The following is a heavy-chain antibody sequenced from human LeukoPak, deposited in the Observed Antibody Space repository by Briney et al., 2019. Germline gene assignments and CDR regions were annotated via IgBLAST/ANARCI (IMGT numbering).Heavy chain of an antibody. CDR2: IYYSGST. CDR1: GRSISSYY. D-gene: IGHD2/OR15-2a*01. Sequence: PSETLSPTCSVSGRSISSYYWNWIRQPPGKGLEWIGYIYYSGSTKYNPSLKSRVTISVDTSKNQFSLKLSSVTAADTAVYYCASTFQGNFDYWGQGTLVTVSS. CDR3: ASTFQGNFDY. V-gene: IGHV4-59*01. J-gene: IGHJ4*02.